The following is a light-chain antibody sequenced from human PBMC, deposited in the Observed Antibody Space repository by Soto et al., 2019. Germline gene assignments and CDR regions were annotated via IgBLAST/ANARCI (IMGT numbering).Light chain of an antibody. Sequence: AIQMTQSPSSLSASVGDRVTITCRASQGIRDDLGWYQQKPGKAPKLLIYTASSLQSGVPSRFSGSGSGTDFTLTISSLQPEDFATYYCLQDYNYPFTFGGGTKVEIK. J-gene: IGKJ4*01. CDR2: TAS. V-gene: IGKV1-6*01. CDR3: LQDYNYPFT. CDR1: QGIRDD.